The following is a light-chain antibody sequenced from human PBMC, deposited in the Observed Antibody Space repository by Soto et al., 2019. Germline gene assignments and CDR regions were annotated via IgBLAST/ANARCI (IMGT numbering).Light chain of an antibody. CDR2: AAS. Sequence: DIQMTQSPTSLSASVGDRVTITCRASQDIRNFVAWYQQKPGKAPKLLIYAASTWQSGVPSRFSGSGSGTDFTLTINSLQPEDVATYSCQKYSSVPVFGPGTKVELK. J-gene: IGKJ3*01. CDR3: QKYSSVPV. CDR1: QDIRNF. V-gene: IGKV1-27*01.